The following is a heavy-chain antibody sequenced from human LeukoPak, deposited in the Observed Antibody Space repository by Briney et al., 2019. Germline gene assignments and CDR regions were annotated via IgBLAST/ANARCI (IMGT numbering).Heavy chain of an antibody. CDR3: ARLASGLIDY. CDR2: IHYSGST. V-gene: IGHV4-39*01. D-gene: IGHD6-19*01. CDR1: GGSIDNSHYY. J-gene: IGHJ4*02. Sequence: PSETLSLTCTVSGGSIDNSHYYWGWIRQPPGEGLEWIASIHYSGSTHYNPSLKSRVTISVDTSKNQFSLKLSSVTAADTAVYYCARLASGLIDYWGQGTLVTVSS.